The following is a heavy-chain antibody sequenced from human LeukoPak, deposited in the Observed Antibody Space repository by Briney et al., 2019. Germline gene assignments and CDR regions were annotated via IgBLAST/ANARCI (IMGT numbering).Heavy chain of an antibody. CDR3: ARYNDILTCYPPAAKTFDI. CDR2: IYYSGST. CDR1: GGSISSYY. V-gene: IGHV4-59*01. Sequence: SETLSLTCTVSGGSISSYYWSWIRQPPGKGLEWIGYIYYSGSTNYNPSLKSRVTISVDTSKNQFSLKLSSATAADTAVYYCARYNDILTCYPPAAKTFDIWGQGTMVTVSS. D-gene: IGHD3-9*01. J-gene: IGHJ3*02.